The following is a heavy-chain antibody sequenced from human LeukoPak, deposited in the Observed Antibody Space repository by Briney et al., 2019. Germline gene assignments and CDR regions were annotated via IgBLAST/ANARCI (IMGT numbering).Heavy chain of an antibody. Sequence: PSETLSLTCTVSGGSISSYYWSWIRQPPGKGLEWIGEINHSGSTNYNPSLKSRVTISVDTSKNQFSLKLTSVTAADTAVYYCARATMVRGVSYWGQGILVTVSS. J-gene: IGHJ4*02. CDR1: GGSISSYY. D-gene: IGHD3-10*01. CDR2: INHSGST. V-gene: IGHV4-34*01. CDR3: ARATMVRGVSY.